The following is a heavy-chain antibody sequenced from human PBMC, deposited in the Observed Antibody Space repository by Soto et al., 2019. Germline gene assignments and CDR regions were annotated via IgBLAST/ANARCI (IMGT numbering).Heavy chain of an antibody. CDR2: IYNSVTT. CDR1: GGSISTGGYY. V-gene: IGHV4-31*03. J-gene: IGHJ5*02. CDR3: ARDPAP. Sequence: QVQLQESGPGLVKPSQTLSLTCTVSGGSISTGGYYWSWIRQHPGKGLEWIGYIYNSVTTYYNPARKIRVTISVDTSENQFSLKLSSVTVADTAVYYCARDPAPWGQGALVTVSS.